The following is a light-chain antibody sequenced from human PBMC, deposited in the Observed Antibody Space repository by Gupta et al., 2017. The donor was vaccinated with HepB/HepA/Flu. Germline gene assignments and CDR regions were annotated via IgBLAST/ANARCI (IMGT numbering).Light chain of an antibody. CDR3: RQSYSTPYT. J-gene: IGKJ2*01. CDR1: QSISSY. CDR2: AAS. V-gene: IGKV1-39*01. Sequence: DIQMTQSPSSLSASVGDRVTITCRASQSISSYLNWYQKKPGKAPKLLIYAASSLQSGVSSRFSGRGSGTDFTLTISSLQPEDFATYFCRQSYSTPYTFGQGTKLEIK.